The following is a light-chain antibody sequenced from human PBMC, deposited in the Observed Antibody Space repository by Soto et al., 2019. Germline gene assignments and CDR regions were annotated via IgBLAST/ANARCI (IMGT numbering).Light chain of an antibody. J-gene: IGKJ2*01. Sequence: EIVMTQSPATLSVSPGERAIVSCRASQSIRDNLAWYQQTPGRAPRLLIYGASIRATGVPARFSGSGSGTEFTLTIRSPQSEAFAVYYCQQYDYWPPYTFGQGTKVDIK. V-gene: IGKV3-15*01. CDR3: QQYDYWPPYT. CDR2: GAS. CDR1: QSIRDN.